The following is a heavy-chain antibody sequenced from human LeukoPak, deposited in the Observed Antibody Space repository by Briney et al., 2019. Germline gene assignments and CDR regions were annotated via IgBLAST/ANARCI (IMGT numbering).Heavy chain of an antibody. J-gene: IGHJ3*02. CDR2: IRGGGAVA. CDR3: GKSSSSYGNDALDI. Sequence: GGSLRLSRAASGFTFDAYAMHWVRQAPGKGLEWVSVIRGGGAVAFYADSVKGRFTISRDNSRNTLYLHMNSLTADDTAVYYCGKSSSSYGNDALDIWGQGTMVTVSS. CDR1: GFTFDAYA. V-gene: IGHV3-23*01. D-gene: IGHD5-18*01.